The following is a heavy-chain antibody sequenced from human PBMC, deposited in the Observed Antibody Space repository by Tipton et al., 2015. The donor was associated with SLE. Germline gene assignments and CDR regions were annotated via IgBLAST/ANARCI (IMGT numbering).Heavy chain of an antibody. CDR1: GDSISSSSYY. V-gene: IGHV4-39*01. CDR2: IYYSGST. D-gene: IGHD6-13*01. CDR3: ARHSDSGWYYFDH. J-gene: IGHJ4*02. Sequence: TLSLTCTISGDSISSSSYYWGWIRQPPGKGLEWIGSIYYSGSTYYNPSLKSRVTISVNTPKTQFSLKLSSVTATDTAVYFCARHSDSGWYYFDHWGQGTLVTVSS.